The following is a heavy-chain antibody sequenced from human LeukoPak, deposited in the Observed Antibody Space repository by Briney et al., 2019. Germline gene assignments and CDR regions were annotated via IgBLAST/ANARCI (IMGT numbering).Heavy chain of an antibody. CDR1: GYTFTIYY. CDR3: ARSFGASQQYTSSWNYYYMDV. J-gene: IGHJ6*03. CDR2: INPSGGST. D-gene: IGHD6-13*01. Sequence: ASVKVSCKASGYTFTIYYVHWVRQAPGQGLEWMGIINPSGGSTSYPQKFQGRVTMTRDMSTSTVYMELSSLRSEDTAVFFCARSFGASQQYTSSWNYYYMDVWGEGTTVTVSS. V-gene: IGHV1-46*01.